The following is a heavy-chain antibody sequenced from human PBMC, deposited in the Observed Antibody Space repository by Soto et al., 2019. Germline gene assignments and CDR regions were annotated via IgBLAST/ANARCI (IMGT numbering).Heavy chain of an antibody. D-gene: IGHD2-15*01. V-gene: IGHV3-11*01. Sequence: TGGSLRLSCAASGFTFSDYYMSWIRQAPGKGLEWVSYISSSGSTIYYADSVKGRFTISRDNAKNSLYLQMNSLRAEDTAVYYCARAVTGYCSGGSCYYYYYMDVWGKGTTVTVSS. CDR3: ARAVTGYCSGGSCYYYYYMDV. CDR1: GFTFSDYY. J-gene: IGHJ6*03. CDR2: ISSSGSTI.